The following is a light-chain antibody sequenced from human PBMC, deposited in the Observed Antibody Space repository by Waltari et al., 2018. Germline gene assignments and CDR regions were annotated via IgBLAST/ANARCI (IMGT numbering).Light chain of an antibody. J-gene: IGLJ2*01. CDR2: SND. Sequence: QPVLTQPPSVSATPGQRVIISCSGGSSNIGTPVLNLYQQLPGAAPNLLIYSNDERPSGVPDRFSGSKSGTSASLAISGLQSDDEGDYYCATWDFSLGAPLFGGGTKVTVL. CDR3: ATWDFSLGAPL. CDR1: SSNIGTPV. V-gene: IGLV1-44*01.